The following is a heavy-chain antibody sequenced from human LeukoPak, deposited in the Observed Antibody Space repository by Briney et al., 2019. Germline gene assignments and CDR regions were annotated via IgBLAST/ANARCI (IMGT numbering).Heavy chain of an antibody. CDR2: IYYSGST. CDR1: GGSISSYY. J-gene: IGHJ3*02. D-gene: IGHD3-16*01. Sequence: SETLSLTCTVSGGSISSYYWSWIRQPPGKGLEWIGYIYYSGSTNYNPSLKSRVTIPVDTSKNQFSLKLSSVTAADTAVYYCAALTPEDAFDIRGQGTMVTVSS. CDR3: AALTPEDAFDI. V-gene: IGHV4-59*08.